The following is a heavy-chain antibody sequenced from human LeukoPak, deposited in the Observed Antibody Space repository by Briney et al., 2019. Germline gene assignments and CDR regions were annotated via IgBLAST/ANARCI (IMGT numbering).Heavy chain of an antibody. CDR1: GGSISSYY. CDR2: IYYSGST. CDR3: ARTIPRNDAFDI. J-gene: IGHJ3*02. D-gene: IGHD3-3*01. V-gene: IGHV4-59*01. Sequence: SETLSLTCTVSGGSISSYYWSWIRQPPGKGLEWIGYIYYSGSTNYNPSLKGRVTISVDASKNQFSLKLSSVTAADTAVYYCARTIPRNDAFDIWGQGTMVTVSS.